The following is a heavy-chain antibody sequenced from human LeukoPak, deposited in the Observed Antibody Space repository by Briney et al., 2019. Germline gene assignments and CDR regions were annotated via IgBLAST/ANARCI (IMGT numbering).Heavy chain of an antibody. J-gene: IGHJ4*02. CDR2: IYPGDSDT. CDR3: ARPPQGSSGSKGFDY. D-gene: IGHD6-19*01. V-gene: IGHV5-51*01. CDR1: GYSFTSYW. Sequence: GESLKISCKGSGYSFTSYWIVWVRQMPGKGLELMGIIYPGDSDTRYSPSFQGQVTISADKSINIAYLQWNSLKASDTAMYFCARPPQGSSGSKGFDYWGQGTLVTVS.